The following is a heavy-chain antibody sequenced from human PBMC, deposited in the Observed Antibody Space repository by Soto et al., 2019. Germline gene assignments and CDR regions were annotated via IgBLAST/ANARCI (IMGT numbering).Heavy chain of an antibody. D-gene: IGHD4-17*01. J-gene: IGHJ4*02. Sequence: QVHLVQSGAEVKKPGASVKVSCKGSGYTFTSYGITWVRQAPGQGLEWMGWISAHNGNTDSAQKLQGRVTVTRNTTTSTAYMELRSLRSGCAGVNYYARGTYGDYWRQRALVTVSS. CDR3: ARGTYGDY. V-gene: IGHV1-18*01. CDR1: GYTFTSYG. CDR2: ISAHNGNT.